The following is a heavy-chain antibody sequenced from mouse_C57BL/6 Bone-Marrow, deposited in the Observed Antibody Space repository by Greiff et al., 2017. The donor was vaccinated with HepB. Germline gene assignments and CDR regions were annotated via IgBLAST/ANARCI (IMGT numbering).Heavy chain of an antibody. V-gene: IGHV1-15*01. CDR1: GYTFTDYE. D-gene: IGHD2-12*01. CDR2: IDPETGGT. J-gene: IGHJ2*01. Sequence: QVQLQQSGAELVRPGASVTLSCKASGYTFTDYEMHWVKQTPVHGLEWIGAIDPETGGTAYNQKFKGKAILTADNSSSTAYMELRSLTSEDSAVYYCTRSEAYYSVYFDYWGQGTTLTVSS. CDR3: TRSEAYYSVYFDY.